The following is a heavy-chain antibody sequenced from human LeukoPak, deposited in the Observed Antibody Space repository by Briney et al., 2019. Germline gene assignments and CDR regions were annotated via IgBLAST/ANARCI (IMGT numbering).Heavy chain of an antibody. J-gene: IGHJ6*03. V-gene: IGHV3-30*02. Sequence: GGSLRLSCVGSGFTFSTHAIHWVRQTPDKGLEWVAFIRYDGSNQYYADSVKGRFTISRDNSKNTLYLQMNSLRAEDTAVYYCAKTSSWAPFYYYYYLDVWGKGTTVTISS. CDR3: AKTSSWAPFYYYYYLDV. CDR1: GFTFSTHA. D-gene: IGHD6-13*01. CDR2: IRYDGSNQ.